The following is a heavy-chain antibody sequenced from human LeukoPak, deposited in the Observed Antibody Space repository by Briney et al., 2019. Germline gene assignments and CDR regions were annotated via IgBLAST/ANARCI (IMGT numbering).Heavy chain of an antibody. Sequence: SETLSLTPADPVGSISIGSYSSSCIRHPPGNCMEWIGYNKISGSTYYNPSLKGRVTISVDTSKNQFSLTLSSVTAADTAVYYCARGRPYSSSWYPYQHWGQGTLVTVSS. CDR3: ARGRPYSSSWYPYQH. J-gene: IGHJ1*01. CDR2: NKISGST. D-gene: IGHD6-13*01. CDR1: VGSISIGSYS. V-gene: IGHV4-30-2*01.